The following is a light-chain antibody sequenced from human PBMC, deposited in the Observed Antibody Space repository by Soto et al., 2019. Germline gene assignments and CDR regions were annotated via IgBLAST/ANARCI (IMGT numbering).Light chain of an antibody. CDR2: AAV. V-gene: IGKV3-15*01. Sequence: EIVVTQSPTTLSVSPGDRATLSCRASQNIAGNFAWYQQQPGQAPTLLIYAAVTRATGVPARFSGSGSETDFTLTISSQQSEDFAFYYCQQYHHWPQTFGLGTMVEVK. CDR3: QQYHHWPQT. CDR1: QNIAGN. J-gene: IGKJ1*01.